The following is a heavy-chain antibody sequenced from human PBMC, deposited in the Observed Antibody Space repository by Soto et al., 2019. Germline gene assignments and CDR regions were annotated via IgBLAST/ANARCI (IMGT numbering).Heavy chain of an antibody. V-gene: IGHV4-59*01. CDR1: GGSISSYY. Sequence: PSETLSLTCTVSGGSISSYYWSWIRQPPGKGLEWIGYIYYSGSTNYNPSLKSRVTISVDTSKNQFSLKLSSVTAADTAVYYCARDMLASDYSYYYYYGMDVWGQGTTVTVS. J-gene: IGHJ6*02. CDR3: ARDMLASDYSYYYYYGMDV. D-gene: IGHD4-17*01. CDR2: IYYSGST.